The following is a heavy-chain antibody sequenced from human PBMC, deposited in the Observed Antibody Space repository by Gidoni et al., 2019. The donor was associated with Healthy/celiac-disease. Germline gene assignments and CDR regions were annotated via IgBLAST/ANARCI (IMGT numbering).Heavy chain of an antibody. D-gene: IGHD3-9*01. Sequence: EVQLVESGGGLVKPGGSLRLSCAASGFTFSNAWMSWVRQAPGKGLEWVGRIKSKTDGGTTDYAAPVKGRFTISRDDSKNTLYLQMNSLKTEDTAVYYCTTAALKQKDAFDIWGQGTMVTVSS. CDR2: IKSKTDGGTT. J-gene: IGHJ3*02. V-gene: IGHV3-15*01. CDR3: TTAALKQKDAFDI. CDR1: GFTFSNAW.